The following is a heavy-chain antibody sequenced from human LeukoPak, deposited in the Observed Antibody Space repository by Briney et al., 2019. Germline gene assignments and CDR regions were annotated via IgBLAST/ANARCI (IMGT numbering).Heavy chain of an antibody. CDR3: ARSGFTYGSDYYDSHHMDV. J-gene: IGHJ6*03. Sequence: GASVKVSCKASGETFSNSLISWVRQAPGQGLEWMGGVIPLFGASNYAQKFQGRVKITADDSTGTAYMELTSLRSEDSAIYYCARSGFTYGSDYYDSHHMDVWGRGSTVTVSS. CDR2: VIPLFGAS. V-gene: IGHV1-69*13. CDR1: GETFSNSL. D-gene: IGHD5-18*01.